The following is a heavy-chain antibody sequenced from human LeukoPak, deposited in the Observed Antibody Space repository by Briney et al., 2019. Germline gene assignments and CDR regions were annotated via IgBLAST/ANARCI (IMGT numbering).Heavy chain of an antibody. D-gene: IGHD3-22*01. CDR1: GGSISSYY. V-gene: IGHV4-59*01. CDR3: ARGNYDSYFDY. Sequence: PSETLSLTCTVSGGSISSYYWSWIRQPPGKGLEWIGYIYYSGSTNYNPSLKSRVTISVDTSKNQFTLKLSSVTAAGTAVYYCARGNYDSYFDYWGQGTLVTVSS. J-gene: IGHJ4*02. CDR2: IYYSGST.